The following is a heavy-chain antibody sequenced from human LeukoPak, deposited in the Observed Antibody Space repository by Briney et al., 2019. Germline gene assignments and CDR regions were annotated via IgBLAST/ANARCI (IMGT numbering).Heavy chain of an antibody. CDR3: AGGFCSGGSCYTASFDR. V-gene: IGHV4-59*01. J-gene: IGHJ4*02. CDR2: IYYSGST. CDR1: GCSISSYY. Sequence: SETLSLTCTVSGCSISSYYWSWIRQPPGKGLEWVWYIYYSGSTNYNTSLKSRVSISVDTSKNQFSLKLRSVTAADTAVYYCAGGFCSGGSCYTASFDRWGQGTLVTVSS. D-gene: IGHD2-15*01.